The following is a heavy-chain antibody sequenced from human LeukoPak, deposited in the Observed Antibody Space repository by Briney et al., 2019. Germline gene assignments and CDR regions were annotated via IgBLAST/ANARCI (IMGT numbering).Heavy chain of an antibody. Sequence: HSGGSLRLSCAASGFTFSSYEMNWVRQAPGKGLEWVSYISSSGSTIYYADSVKGRFTISRDNAENSLYLQMNSLRAEDTAVYYCARVWFGELYFDYWGQGTLVTVSS. D-gene: IGHD3-10*01. J-gene: IGHJ4*02. CDR3: ARVWFGELYFDY. CDR2: ISSSGSTI. CDR1: GFTFSSYE. V-gene: IGHV3-48*03.